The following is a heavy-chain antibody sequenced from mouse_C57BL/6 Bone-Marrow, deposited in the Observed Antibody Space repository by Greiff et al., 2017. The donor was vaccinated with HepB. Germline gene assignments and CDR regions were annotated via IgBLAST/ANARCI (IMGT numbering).Heavy chain of an antibody. V-gene: IGHV1-55*01. CDR2: IYPGSGST. CDR3: ARPASNYGYAMDY. Sequence: VQLQQPGAELVKAGASVKMSCKASGYTFTSYWITWVKQRPGQGLEWIGDIYPGSGSTNYNEKFKSKATLTVDTSSSTAYMQLSSLTSEDSAVYYCARPASNYGYAMDYWGQGTSVTVSS. D-gene: IGHD2-5*01. CDR1: GYTFTSYW. J-gene: IGHJ4*01.